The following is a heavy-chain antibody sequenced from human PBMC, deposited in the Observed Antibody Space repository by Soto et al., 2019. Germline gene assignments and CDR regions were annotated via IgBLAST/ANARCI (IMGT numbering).Heavy chain of an antibody. CDR2: ISAYNGNT. V-gene: IGHV1-18*01. CDR1: GYTFTSYG. Sequence: ASVKVSCKASGYTFTSYGISWVRQAPGQGLEWMGWISAYNGNTNYAQKLQGRVTMTTDTSTSTAYMELRSRRSDDTAVYYCARDRGRWVRYNWNDVGHDAFDIWGQGTMVTVSS. D-gene: IGHD1-1*01. CDR3: ARDRGRWVRYNWNDVGHDAFDI. J-gene: IGHJ3*02.